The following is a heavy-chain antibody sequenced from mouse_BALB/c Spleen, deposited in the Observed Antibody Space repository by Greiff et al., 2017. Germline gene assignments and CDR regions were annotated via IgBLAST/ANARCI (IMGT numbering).Heavy chain of an antibody. CDR2: IYPYNGGT. D-gene: IGHD1-1*01. CDR3: ARSYGNHVWFAY. V-gene: IGHV1S29*02. Sequence: EVKLQQSGPELVKPGASVKISCKASGYTFTDYNMHWVKQSHGKSLEWIGYIYPYNGGTGYNQKFKSKATLTVDNSSSTAYMELRSLTSEDSAVYYCARSYGNHVWFAYWGQGTLVTVSA. CDR1: GYTFTDYN. J-gene: IGHJ3*01.